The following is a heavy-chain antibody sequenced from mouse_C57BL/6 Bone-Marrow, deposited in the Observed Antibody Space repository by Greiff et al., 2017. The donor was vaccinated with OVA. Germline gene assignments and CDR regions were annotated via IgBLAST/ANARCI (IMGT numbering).Heavy chain of an antibody. D-gene: IGHD1-1*01. Sequence: VQLQQPGAELVMPGASVKLSCKASGYTFTSYWMHWVKQRPGQGLEWIGEIDPSDSYTNYNQQFKGKSTLTVDKSSSTAYMQLSSLTSEDSAVYYCARGGLYYGSSYWYFDVWGTGTTVTVSS. V-gene: IGHV1-69*01. CDR1: GYTFTSYW. CDR2: IDPSDSYT. CDR3: ARGGLYYGSSYWYFDV. J-gene: IGHJ1*03.